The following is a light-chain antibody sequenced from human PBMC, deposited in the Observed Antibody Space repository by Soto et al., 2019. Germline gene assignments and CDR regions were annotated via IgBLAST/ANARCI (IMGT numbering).Light chain of an antibody. V-gene: IGLV2-23*01. CDR3: CSYAGSSTYV. CDR2: ECS. Sequence: QSALTQPASVAGTPGQSITISCTGTSSDVSSYNLVSWYQPHPGKDHKLMIYECSKRPSGVSNRFSGSKSGNTASLTISGLQAEDEADYYCCSYAGSSTYVFGTGTKVTV. J-gene: IGLJ1*01. CDR1: SSDVSSYNL.